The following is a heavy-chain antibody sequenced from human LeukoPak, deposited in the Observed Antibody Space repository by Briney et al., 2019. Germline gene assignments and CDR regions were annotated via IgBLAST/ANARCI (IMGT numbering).Heavy chain of an antibody. CDR2: INHSGST. D-gene: IGHD3-22*01. J-gene: IGHJ4*02. V-gene: IGHV4-34*01. CDR3: ARGANYYDSSGYSATFDY. CDR1: GGSFSGYS. Sequence: PSETLSLTCAVYGGSFSGYSWSWIRQPPGKGLEWIVEINHSGSTKNNPSLKSRVTISVDTSKNQFFLKLTSVTAADTAVYYCARGANYYDSSGYSATFDYWGQGTLVTVSS.